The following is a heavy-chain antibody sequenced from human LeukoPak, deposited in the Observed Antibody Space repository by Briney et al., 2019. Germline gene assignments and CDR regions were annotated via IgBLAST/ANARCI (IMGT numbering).Heavy chain of an antibody. CDR1: GFTFRSYW. V-gene: IGHV3-7*03. Sequence: PGGSLRLSCAVSGFTFRSYWMSWVRQAPGKGLEWVANIKQDGSEKYYVDSVKGRFTISRNNAKNSLYLQMNSLRAEDTAVYYCARVSGPYSSGWYYFDYWGQGTLVTVSS. J-gene: IGHJ4*02. CDR2: IKQDGSEK. D-gene: IGHD6-19*01. CDR3: ARVSGPYSSGWYYFDY.